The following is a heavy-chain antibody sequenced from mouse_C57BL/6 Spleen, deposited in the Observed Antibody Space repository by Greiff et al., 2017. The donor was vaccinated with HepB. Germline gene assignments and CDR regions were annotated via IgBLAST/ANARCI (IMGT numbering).Heavy chain of an antibody. CDR1: GYTFTSYW. D-gene: IGHD2-1*01. J-gene: IGHJ2*01. CDR2: IHPNSGST. CDR3: ARFDYGNYGYFDY. V-gene: IGHV1-64*01. Sequence: QVQLQQSGAELVKPGASVKLSCKASGYTFTSYWMHWVKQRPGQGLEWIGMIHPNSGSTNYNEKFKSKATLTVDKSSSTAYMQLSSLTSEDSAVYYCARFDYGNYGYFDYWGQGTTLTVSS.